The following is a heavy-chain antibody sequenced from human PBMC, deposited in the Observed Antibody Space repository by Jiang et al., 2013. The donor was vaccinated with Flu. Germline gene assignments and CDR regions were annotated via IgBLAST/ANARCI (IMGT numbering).Heavy chain of an antibody. CDR2: VSDVGSDE. J-gene: IGHJ4*02. Sequence: QLLESGGGVVQPGTSLRLSCAASGFAFNKFAMHWVRQAPGKGLEWVAVVSDVGSDESYGDSVKDRFTISRDNSKNTLYLQISSLTVEDTAVYYCAKDRWMAYSSSSGSDSWGQGTQVTVST. V-gene: IGHV3-30*18. CDR3: AKDRWMAYSSSSGSDS. D-gene: IGHD6-6*01. CDR1: GFAFNKFA.